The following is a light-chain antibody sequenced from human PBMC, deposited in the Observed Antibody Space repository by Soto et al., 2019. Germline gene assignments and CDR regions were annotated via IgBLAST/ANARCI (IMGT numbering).Light chain of an antibody. CDR2: GAS. J-gene: IGKJ1*01. Sequence: IGWAQSPGTLSLSPGERATLSCMASQSPDSDLAWYQQKPGQAPRLLIYGASSRATGIPDRFSGSGSGTDFTLTISRLEPEDFAVYYCQQYGSSPWTFGQGTKVDIK. CDR1: QSPDSD. CDR3: QQYGSSPWT. V-gene: IGKV3-20*01.